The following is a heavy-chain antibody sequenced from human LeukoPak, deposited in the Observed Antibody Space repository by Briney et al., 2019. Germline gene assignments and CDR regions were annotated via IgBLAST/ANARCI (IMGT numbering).Heavy chain of an antibody. CDR3: ARGGWSLGNCISSTCLDWLYR. D-gene: IGHD2-2*01. V-gene: IGHV1-2*02. CDR1: IYTCSDHC. J-gene: IGHJ5*02. Sequence: ASVRVSCTASIYTCSDHCNYWGRLAPGQGLEWMGWINPNSGGTNYAQKFQGRVTMTRDTSISTAYMELIRLRSDDTAVYYCARGGWSLGNCISSTCLDWLYRWGQGTLVTVSS. CDR2: INPNSGGT.